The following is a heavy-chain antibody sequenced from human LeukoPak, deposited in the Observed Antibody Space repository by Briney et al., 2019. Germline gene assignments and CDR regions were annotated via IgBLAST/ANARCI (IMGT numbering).Heavy chain of an antibody. J-gene: IGHJ4*02. CDR3: VRVRLGVAAD. CDR2: IRSDGSKY. V-gene: IGHV3-30*02. Sequence: PGGSLRLSCAASGLTFSSYAIHWVRQAPGKGLEWVSLIRSDGSKYYYADSVKGRFTISRDNSKNTQYLQMNSLRAEDTAVYYCVRVRLGVAADWGQGTLVTVSS. CDR1: GLTFSSYA. D-gene: IGHD6-19*01.